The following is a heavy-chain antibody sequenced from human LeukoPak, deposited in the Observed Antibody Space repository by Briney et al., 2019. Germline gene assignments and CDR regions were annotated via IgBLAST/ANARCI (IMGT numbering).Heavy chain of an antibody. J-gene: IGHJ3*02. Sequence: GGSLRLSCAASGFTFDDFAMHWVRQAPGKGLEWVSGISWNSGSIDYADSVKGRLTISRDNAKNSLYLQMNSLRAEDTALYYCAKGRIDYADIDAFDIWGQGTMVTVSS. CDR3: AKGRIDYADIDAFDI. D-gene: IGHD4-17*01. CDR2: ISWNSGSI. V-gene: IGHV3-9*01. CDR1: GFTFDDFA.